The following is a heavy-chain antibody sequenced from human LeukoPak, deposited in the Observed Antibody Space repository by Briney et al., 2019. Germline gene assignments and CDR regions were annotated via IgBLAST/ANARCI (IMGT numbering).Heavy chain of an antibody. J-gene: IGHJ4*02. CDR2: IKSKTDGGTT. D-gene: IGHD3-16*01. Sequence: AGGSLRLSCAASGFTFSNAWMSWVRQAPGKGLKWVGRIKSKTDGGTTDYAAPVKGRFTISRDDSKNTLYLQMNSLKTEDTAVYYCTTVYPPTFGGAPHSDYWGQGTLVTVSS. CDR3: TTVYPPTFGGAPHSDY. V-gene: IGHV3-15*01. CDR1: GFTFSNAW.